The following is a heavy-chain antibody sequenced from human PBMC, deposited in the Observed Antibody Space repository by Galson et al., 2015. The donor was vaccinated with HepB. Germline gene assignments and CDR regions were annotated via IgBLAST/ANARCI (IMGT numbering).Heavy chain of an antibody. V-gene: IGHV1-18*01. D-gene: IGHD2-2*01. Sequence: SVKVSCKASGYTFTSYGISWVRQAPGQGLEWMGWISAYNGNTNYAQKLQGRVTMTTDTSTSTAYTELRSLRSDDTAVYYCARGYCSSTSCYPLFDPWGQGTLVTVSS. J-gene: IGHJ5*02. CDR1: GYTFTSYG. CDR3: ARGYCSSTSCYPLFDP. CDR2: ISAYNGNT.